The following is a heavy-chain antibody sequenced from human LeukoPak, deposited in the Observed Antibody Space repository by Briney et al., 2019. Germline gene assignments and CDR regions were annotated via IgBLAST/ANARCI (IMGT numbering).Heavy chain of an antibody. CDR1: GFTFSSYA. J-gene: IGHJ5*02. CDR3: AKNMEYYYGSGSLNWFDP. Sequence: PGGSRRLSCAASGFTFSSYAMSWVRQAPGKGLEWVSAISGSGGSTYYADSVKGRFTISRDNSKNTLYLQMNSLRAEDTAVYYCAKNMEYYYGSGSLNWFDPWGQGTLVTVSS. D-gene: IGHD3-10*01. CDR2: ISGSGGST. V-gene: IGHV3-23*01.